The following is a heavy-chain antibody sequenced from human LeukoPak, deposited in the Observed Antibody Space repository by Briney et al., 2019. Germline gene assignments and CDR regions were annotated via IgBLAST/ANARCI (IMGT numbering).Heavy chain of an antibody. CDR2: INAGNGNT. CDR3: ARLAPPYDFWSDYAEDNWFDP. V-gene: IGHV1-3*01. Sequence: GASVKVSCKASGGTFSSYAISWVRQAPGQGLEWMGWINAGNGNTKYSQKFQGRVTITRDTSASTAYMELSSLRSEDTAVYYCARLAPPYDFWSDYAEDNWFDPWGQGTLVTVSS. CDR1: GGTFSSYA. J-gene: IGHJ5*02. D-gene: IGHD3-3*01.